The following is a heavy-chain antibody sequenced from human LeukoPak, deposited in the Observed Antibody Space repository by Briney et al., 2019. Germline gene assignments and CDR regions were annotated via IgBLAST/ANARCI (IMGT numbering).Heavy chain of an antibody. D-gene: IGHD6-13*01. CDR3: ARVGIAGGYDY. V-gene: IGHV1-8*02. CDR1: GYTFTGYY. Sequence: ASVKVSCKASGYTFTGYYMHWVRQAPGQGLEWMGWMNPNSGNTGYAQKFQGRVTMTRNTSISTAYMELSSLRSEDTAVYYCARVGIAGGYDYWGQGTLVTVSS. J-gene: IGHJ4*02. CDR2: MNPNSGNT.